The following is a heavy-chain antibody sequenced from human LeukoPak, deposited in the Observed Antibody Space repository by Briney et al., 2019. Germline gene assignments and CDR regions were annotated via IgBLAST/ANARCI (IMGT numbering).Heavy chain of an antibody. CDR3: TAAVVTLAGLDY. CDR1: GFTFSNAW. V-gene: IGHV3-15*01. J-gene: IGHJ4*02. CDR2: IKSKTGGGTT. Sequence: GGSLRLSCVASGFTFSNAWMNWVRQAPGKGLEWVGRIKSKTGGGTTDFAAPVKGRFTISRDESKNMLFLQMNSLRTEDTAVYYCTAAVVTLAGLDYWGQGTLVTVSS. D-gene: IGHD6-19*01.